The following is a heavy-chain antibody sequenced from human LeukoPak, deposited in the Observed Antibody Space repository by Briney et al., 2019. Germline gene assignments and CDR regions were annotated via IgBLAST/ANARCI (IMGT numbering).Heavy chain of an antibody. Sequence: MSSQTLSLTCTVSGGSISSGSYYWSWIRQPAGKGLEWIGRIYTSGSTNYNPSLKSRVTISVDTSKNQFSLELSSVTAADTAVYYCARGYYYDSSGSDAFDIWGQGTMVTVSS. CDR1: GGSISSGSYY. D-gene: IGHD3-22*01. J-gene: IGHJ3*02. CDR3: ARGYYYDSSGSDAFDI. CDR2: IYTSGST. V-gene: IGHV4-61*02.